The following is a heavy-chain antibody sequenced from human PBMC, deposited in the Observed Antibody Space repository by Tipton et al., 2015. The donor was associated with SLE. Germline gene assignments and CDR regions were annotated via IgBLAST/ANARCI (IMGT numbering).Heavy chain of an antibody. D-gene: IGHD3-16*01. CDR1: GFTFSSYA. CDR2: IWHDGRNQ. Sequence: SLRLSCAASGFTFSSYALHWVRQAPGKGLEWVAVIWHDGRNQFYADSVKGRFTISRDNSKNTLQLHMSSLRPEDTAVYFCAKEGSDWGYFDFWGQGALVIVSS. J-gene: IGHJ4*02. V-gene: IGHV3-30*04. CDR3: AKEGSDWGYFDF.